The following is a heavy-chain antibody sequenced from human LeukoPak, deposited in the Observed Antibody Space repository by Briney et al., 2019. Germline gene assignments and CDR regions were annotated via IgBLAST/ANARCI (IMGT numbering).Heavy chain of an antibody. V-gene: IGHV1-69*04. J-gene: IGHJ4*02. CDR2: IIPIFGIA. Sequence: SVKVSCKASGGTFSSYAISWVRQAPGQGLEWMGRIIPIFGIANYAQKFQGRVTITADKSTSTAYMELSSLRSEDTAVYYCARAMDTAMVKGGDYWGQGTLVTVP. CDR1: GGTFSSYA. CDR3: ARAMDTAMVKGGDY. D-gene: IGHD5-18*01.